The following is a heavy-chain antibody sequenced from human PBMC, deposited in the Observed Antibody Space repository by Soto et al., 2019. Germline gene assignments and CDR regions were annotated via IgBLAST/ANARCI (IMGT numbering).Heavy chain of an antibody. CDR1: GYTFTTYY. Sequence: ASVKVSCKASGYTFTTYYMHWVRQAPGQGLEWMVIINPSGGGTNYAQMFQGRVTMTRDTSTRTVYMELSSLRSDDTAVYYCARDGGGSSGYHFDYWGQGTLVTVSS. CDR3: ARDGGGSSGYHFDY. CDR2: INPSGGGT. V-gene: IGHV1-46*01. J-gene: IGHJ4*02. D-gene: IGHD3-22*01.